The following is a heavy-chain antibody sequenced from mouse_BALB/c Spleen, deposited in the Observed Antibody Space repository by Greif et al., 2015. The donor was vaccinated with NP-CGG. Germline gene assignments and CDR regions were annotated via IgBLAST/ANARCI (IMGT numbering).Heavy chain of an antibody. CDR2: INPYNGDT. D-gene: IGHD1-2*01. Sequence: EVQRVESGPELVKPGASVKISCKASGYSFTGYFMNWVKQSHGKSLEWIGRINPYNGDTFYNQKFKGKATLTVDKSSSTAHMELLSLTSEDSAVYYCGRGTTAYYYAMDYWGQGTSVTVSS. J-gene: IGHJ4*01. V-gene: IGHV1-37*01. CDR1: GYSFTGYF. CDR3: GRGTTAYYYAMDY.